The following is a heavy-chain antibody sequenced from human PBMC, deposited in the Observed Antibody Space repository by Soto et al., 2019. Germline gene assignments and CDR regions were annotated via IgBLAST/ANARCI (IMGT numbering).Heavy chain of an antibody. Sequence: GESLKISCKGSGYSFAGYWITWVRQKPGKGLERMGRIDPSDSQTYYSPSFRGHVTISADKSISTAYLQWSSLKASDTAMYYCARLSGYCSSTSCYTGACDIWGRGTMVTVSS. V-gene: IGHV5-10-1*01. CDR2: IDPSDSQT. CDR1: GYSFAGYW. J-gene: IGHJ3*02. D-gene: IGHD2-2*02. CDR3: ARLSGYCSSTSCYTGACDI.